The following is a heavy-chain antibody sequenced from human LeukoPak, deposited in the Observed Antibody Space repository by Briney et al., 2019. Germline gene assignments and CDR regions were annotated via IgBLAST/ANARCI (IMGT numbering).Heavy chain of an antibody. Sequence: GASVKVSCKASRYTLTELSMHWVRQAPGKGLEWMGGFDPEDGERIYAQKFQGRLTITEDTSTDTAYMELSSLRSEDTAVYYCATLMFRGVIGDNYFGMDVWGKGTTVTVSS. D-gene: IGHD3-10*01. CDR1: RYTLTELS. CDR3: ATLMFRGVIGDNYFGMDV. V-gene: IGHV1-24*01. CDR2: FDPEDGER. J-gene: IGHJ6*04.